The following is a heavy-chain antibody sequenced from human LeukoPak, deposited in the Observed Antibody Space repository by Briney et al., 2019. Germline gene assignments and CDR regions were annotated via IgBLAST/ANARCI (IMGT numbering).Heavy chain of an antibody. Sequence: KASETLSLTCAVYGGSFSGYYWSWIRQPPGKGLEWIGYIYYSGNTYYNPSLKRRVTISVDTSKNQFSLKLSSVTAADTAVYYCARTHYSNYVWFDYWGQGTLVTVSS. CDR2: IYYSGNT. D-gene: IGHD4-11*01. CDR3: ARTHYSNYVWFDY. CDR1: GGSFSGYY. J-gene: IGHJ5*01. V-gene: IGHV4-34*09.